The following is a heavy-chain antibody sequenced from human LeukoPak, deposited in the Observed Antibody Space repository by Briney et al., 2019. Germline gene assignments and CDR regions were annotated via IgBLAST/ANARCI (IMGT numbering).Heavy chain of an antibody. Sequence: SETLSLTCAVCGGSFSGYYWSWIRQPPGKGLEWIGEINHSGSTNYNPSLKSRVTISVDTSKNQFSLKLSSVTAADTAVYYCARDSGYVYYGMDVWGQGTTVTVSS. CDR1: GGSFSGYY. CDR3: ARDSGYVYYGMDV. D-gene: IGHD5-12*01. V-gene: IGHV4-34*01. J-gene: IGHJ6*02. CDR2: INHSGST.